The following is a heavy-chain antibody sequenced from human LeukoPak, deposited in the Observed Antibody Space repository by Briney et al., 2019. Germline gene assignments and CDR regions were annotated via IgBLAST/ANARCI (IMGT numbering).Heavy chain of an antibody. D-gene: IGHD2-21*02. J-gene: IGHJ6*02. CDR3: ARYCGGDCPDYYYYGMDV. CDR1: GGSISSGDYY. V-gene: IGHV4-30-4*01. CDR2: IYYSGST. Sequence: PSQTLSLTCTVSGGSISSGDYYWSWIRQPPGNGLEWIGYIYYSGSTYYNPSLKSRVTISVDTSKSQFSRKLSSVTAADTAVYYCARYCGGDCPDYYYYGMDVWGQGTTVTVSS.